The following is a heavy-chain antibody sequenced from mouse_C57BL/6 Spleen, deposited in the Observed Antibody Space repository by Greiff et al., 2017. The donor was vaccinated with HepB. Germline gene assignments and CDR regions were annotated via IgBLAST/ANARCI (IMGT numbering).Heavy chain of an antibody. J-gene: IGHJ4*01. Sequence: EVQGVESGGGLVQPGGSLKLSCAASGFTFSDYGMAWVRQAPRKGPEWVAFISNLAYSIYYADTVTGRFTISRENAKNTLYLEMSSLRSEDTAMYYCARLYGSSYYAMDYWGQGTSVTVSS. V-gene: IGHV5-15*01. D-gene: IGHD1-1*01. CDR3: ARLYGSSYYAMDY. CDR2: ISNLAYSI. CDR1: GFTFSDYG.